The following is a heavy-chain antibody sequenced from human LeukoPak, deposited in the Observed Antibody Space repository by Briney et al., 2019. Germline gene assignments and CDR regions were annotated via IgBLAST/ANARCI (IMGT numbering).Heavy chain of an antibody. Sequence: SGTLSLTCAVSGGSISSSNWWTWVRQPPGKGLEWIGETYHSGSTNYNPSLKSRVTISVDKSKNPFSLNLSSVTAADTAVYYCAAKTRNYRSFDYWGQGTLVTVSS. J-gene: IGHJ4*02. CDR2: TYHSGST. CDR3: AAKTRNYRSFDY. D-gene: IGHD1-7*01. V-gene: IGHV4-4*02. CDR1: GGSISSSNW.